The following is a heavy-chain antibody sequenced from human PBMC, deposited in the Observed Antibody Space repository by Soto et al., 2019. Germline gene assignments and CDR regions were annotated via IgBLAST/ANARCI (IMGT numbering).Heavy chain of an antibody. Sequence: PGGSLRLSCAASGFTFSSYAMSWVRQAPGKGLEWVSAISGSGGSTYYADSVKGRFTISRDNSKNTLYLQMNSLRAEDTAVYYCAKAGDVAPPRDYYYYYGMDVWGQGTTVTVSS. D-gene: IGHD6-6*01. CDR2: ISGSGGST. CDR3: AKAGDVAPPRDYYYYYGMDV. V-gene: IGHV3-23*01. CDR1: GFTFSSYA. J-gene: IGHJ6*02.